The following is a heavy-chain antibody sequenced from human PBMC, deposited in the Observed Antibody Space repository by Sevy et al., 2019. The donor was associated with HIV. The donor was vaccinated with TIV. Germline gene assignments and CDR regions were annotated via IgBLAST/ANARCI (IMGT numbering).Heavy chain of an antibody. D-gene: IGHD1-7*01. CDR1: GFSFSNYA. Sequence: GGSLRLSCAASGFSFSNYAMNWVRQAPGKGLEWVSSISGSGGTTYYAYSVEGRFNISREKSKNTLCMEMDSLTAEDTAVYYCAKGLALGAALAGTAWGMDVWGQGSTVTVSS. J-gene: IGHJ6*02. CDR3: AKGLALGAALAGTAWGMDV. CDR2: ISGSGGTT. V-gene: IGHV3-23*01.